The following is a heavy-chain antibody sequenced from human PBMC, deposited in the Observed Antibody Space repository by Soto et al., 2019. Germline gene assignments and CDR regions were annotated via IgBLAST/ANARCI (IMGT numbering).Heavy chain of an antibody. CDR1: GFTFSSYS. J-gene: IGHJ6*02. V-gene: IGHV3-21*01. D-gene: IGHD3-9*01. CDR2: ISSSSSYI. Sequence: EVQLVESGGGLVKPGGSLRLSCAASGFTFSSYSMNWVRQAPGKGLEWVSSISSSSSYIYYADSVKGRFTISRDNAKNSLYLQMNRLRAEDTAVCYCARDPKTNVLRYFDGLPPDYYYYGMDVWGQGTTVTVSS. CDR3: ARDPKTNVLRYFDGLPPDYYYYGMDV.